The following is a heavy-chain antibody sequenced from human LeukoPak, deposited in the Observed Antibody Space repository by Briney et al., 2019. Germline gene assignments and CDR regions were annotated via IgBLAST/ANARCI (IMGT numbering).Heavy chain of an antibody. CDR1: RFTFSSYA. V-gene: IGHV3-23*01. J-gene: IGHJ4*02. Sequence: GGSLRLSCAASRFTFSSYAMSWVRQAPGKGLEWVSAISGSGGSTYYADSVKGGFTISRDNSKNTLYLQMNSLRAEDTAVYYCATTIAVAGTSFGPFDYWGQATLVTVSS. D-gene: IGHD6-19*01. CDR2: ISGSGGST. CDR3: ATTIAVAGTSFGPFDY.